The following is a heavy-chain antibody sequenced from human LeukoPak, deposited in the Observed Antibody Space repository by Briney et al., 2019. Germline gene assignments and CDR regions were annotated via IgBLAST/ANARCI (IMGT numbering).Heavy chain of an antibody. Sequence: PSETLSLTCTVSGGSISSYYWSWIRQPPGKGLEWIGYIYYGGSTNYNPSLKSRVTISVDTSKNQFSLKLSSVTAADTAVYYCARGRIGDFWSDYYPSPCYFHYWGQGTLVTVSS. CDR1: GGSISSYY. D-gene: IGHD3-3*01. J-gene: IGHJ4*02. V-gene: IGHV4-59*12. CDR3: ARGRIGDFWSDYYPSPCYFHY. CDR2: IYYGGST.